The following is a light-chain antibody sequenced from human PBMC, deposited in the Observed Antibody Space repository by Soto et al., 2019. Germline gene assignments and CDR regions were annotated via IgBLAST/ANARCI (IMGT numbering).Light chain of an antibody. J-gene: IGLJ1*01. Sequence: QSVLTQPPSASGTPGQRVTISCSGGSSNIGTNAVNWYQQHPGTAPKLLIYNNNQRPSGVPDRFSGSKSGTSASLAISGLQSEAEADYYCAAWADSMNGYVFGTGTKLTVL. CDR2: NNN. CDR1: SSNIGTNA. CDR3: AAWADSMNGYV. V-gene: IGLV1-44*01.